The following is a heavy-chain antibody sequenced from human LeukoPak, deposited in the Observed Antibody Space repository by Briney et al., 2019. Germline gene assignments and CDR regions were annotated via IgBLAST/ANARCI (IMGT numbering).Heavy chain of an antibody. V-gene: IGHV3-33*01. CDR3: ARGWGYYGMDV. Sequence: PGRSLRLSCAASGFTFSSYGMHWVRQAPGKGLEWVAVIWYDGSNKYYADSVKGRFTISRDNSKNTLYLQMNSLRAEDTAVYYCARGWGYYGMDVWGQGTMVTVSS. J-gene: IGHJ6*02. CDR1: GFTFSSYG. CDR2: IWYDGSNK. D-gene: IGHD3-16*01.